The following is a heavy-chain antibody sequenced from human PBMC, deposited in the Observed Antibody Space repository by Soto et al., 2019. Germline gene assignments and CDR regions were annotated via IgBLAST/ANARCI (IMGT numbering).Heavy chain of an antibody. J-gene: IGHJ6*02. Sequence: QVQLQQSGPGLVKPSQTLSLTCAISGDSVSSNSAGWNWIRQSPSRGLEWLGRTYYRSKWYNDYALSVKSRIRLNPDTSKNQFSLQLDSVTPNDTALYYCARDEYGLHVWGQGTTVTVSS. V-gene: IGHV6-1*01. CDR2: TYYRSKWYN. CDR1: GDSVSSNSAG. CDR3: ARDEYGLHV.